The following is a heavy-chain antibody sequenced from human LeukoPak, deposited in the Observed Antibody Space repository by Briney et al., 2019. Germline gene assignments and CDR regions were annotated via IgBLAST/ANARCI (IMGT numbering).Heavy chain of an antibody. CDR2: MNPYSGSR. V-gene: IGHV1-8*01. J-gene: IGHJ4*02. CDR1: GYTFTNFD. CDR3: ARAPRSEYSPSRRYSYYFDY. D-gene: IGHD2/OR15-2a*01. Sequence: ASVKVSCKASGYTFTNFDINWARQAPGKGLEWMGWMNPYSGSRGYAQRLQDRVTMTRDTSRNTAYMEVSSLRSEGTAVYYCARAPRSEYSPSRRYSYYFDYWGQGSLVTVSA.